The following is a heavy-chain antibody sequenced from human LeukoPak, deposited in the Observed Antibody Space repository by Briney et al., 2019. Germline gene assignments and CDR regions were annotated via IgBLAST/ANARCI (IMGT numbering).Heavy chain of an antibody. CDR1: GDSISSNSAT. CDR2: TYYRSKWYN. CDR3: ARAMQSSGWAYFDY. J-gene: IGHJ4*02. V-gene: IGHV6-1*01. Sequence: SQTLSLTCAISGDSISSNSATWNWIRQSPSRGLEWLGRTYYRSKWYNDYAVSVKSRITINPDTSKNQLSLQLNSVTPDDTAVYYCARAMQSSGWAYFDYWGQGALVTVSS. D-gene: IGHD6-19*01.